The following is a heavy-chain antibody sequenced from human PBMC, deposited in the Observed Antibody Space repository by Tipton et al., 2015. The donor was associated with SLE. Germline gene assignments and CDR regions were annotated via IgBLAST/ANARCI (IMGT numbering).Heavy chain of an antibody. Sequence: SLRLSCEASGFTFSSYAMHWVRQAPGKGLEYVSAITTNGGSTFYADSVKGRFTISRDNSKNTLYLQMGRLGDEDMAVYYCARDVYHDFWSGPLPGFMDVWGKGTTVTVSS. D-gene: IGHD3-3*01. CDR3: ARDVYHDFWSGPLPGFMDV. CDR1: GFTFSSYA. V-gene: IGHV3-64*02. J-gene: IGHJ6*03. CDR2: ITTNGGST.